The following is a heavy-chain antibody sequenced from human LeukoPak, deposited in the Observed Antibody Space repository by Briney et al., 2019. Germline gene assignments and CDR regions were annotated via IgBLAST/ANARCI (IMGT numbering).Heavy chain of an antibody. CDR3: ARHLRITMVRGVIWTFDY. D-gene: IGHD3-10*01. V-gene: IGHV4-39*01. J-gene: IGHJ4*02. Sequence: SETLSLTCTVSGGSISSSSYYWGWIRQPPGKGLEWIGSIYYSGSTYYNPSLKSRVTISVDTSKNQFSLKLSSVTAADTAVYYCARHLRITMVRGVIWTFDYWGQGTLVTVSS. CDR2: IYYSGST. CDR1: GGSISSSSYY.